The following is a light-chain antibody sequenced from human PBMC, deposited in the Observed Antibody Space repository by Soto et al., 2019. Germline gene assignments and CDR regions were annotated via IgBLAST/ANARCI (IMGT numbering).Light chain of an antibody. V-gene: IGKV3-11*01. Sequence: EIVLTQSPASLSLSAGERVTLSCRASQSVDTMVAWYQQQVGRTPRLLIYETSNRATGVPGRFSGSGSGTDFTLTIRRLEAEDFAVYFCQVRTDWPPFKYTFGQGTKLEV. CDR3: QVRTDWPPFKYT. J-gene: IGKJ2*01. CDR2: ETS. CDR1: QSVDTM.